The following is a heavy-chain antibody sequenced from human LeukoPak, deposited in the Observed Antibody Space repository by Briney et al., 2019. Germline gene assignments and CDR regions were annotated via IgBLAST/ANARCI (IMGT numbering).Heavy chain of an antibody. D-gene: IGHD2/OR15-2a*01. V-gene: IGHV3-15*01. CDR3: TTDLPRSTSCSHDY. Sequence: GGSLTLSCAGSGFNFSNIWMLWVRHAPGGGLEWVACIIRDIDGGTTDYAAPVKGRFTITRDDSENTLYLQMNSLKTEDTAVYYCTTDLPRSTSCSHDYWGQGTQVTVSS. CDR2: IIRDIDGGTT. CDR1: GFNFSNIW. J-gene: IGHJ4*02.